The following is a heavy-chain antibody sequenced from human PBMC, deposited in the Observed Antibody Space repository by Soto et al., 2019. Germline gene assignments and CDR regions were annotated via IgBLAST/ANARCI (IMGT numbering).Heavy chain of an antibody. CDR1: GFTFSSYA. J-gene: IGHJ2*01. CDR3: ARMGIERRYFDL. CDR2: ISGSGGST. D-gene: IGHD6-25*01. Sequence: EVQLLESGGGLVQPGGSLRLSCAASGFTFSSYAMSWVRQAPGKGLEWVSAISGSGGSTYYADSVRGRFTISRDNSKNTLYLQMNSLRAEDTAVYYCARMGIERRYFDLWGRGTLVTVSS. V-gene: IGHV3-23*01.